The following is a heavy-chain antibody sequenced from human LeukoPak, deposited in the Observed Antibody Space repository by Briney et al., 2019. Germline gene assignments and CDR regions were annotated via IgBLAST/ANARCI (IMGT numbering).Heavy chain of an antibody. V-gene: IGHV4-59*01. Sequence: SETLSLTCTVSGGSISSYYWSWIRQPPGKGLEWIGYIYYSGSTNYNPSLKSRVTISVDTSKNQFSLKLSSVTAADTAVYYCARMRSVTIRSDYYYYMDVWGKGTTVTVSS. CDR1: GGSISSYY. CDR3: ARMRSVTIRSDYYYYMDV. CDR2: IYYSGST. J-gene: IGHJ6*03. D-gene: IGHD4-17*01.